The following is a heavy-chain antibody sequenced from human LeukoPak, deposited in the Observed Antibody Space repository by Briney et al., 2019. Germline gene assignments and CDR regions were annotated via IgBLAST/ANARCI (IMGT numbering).Heavy chain of an antibody. Sequence: PGGYLRLSCAASGFTFSSYAMSWVRQAPGKGLEWVSGIIGSASTTYYADSVKGRFTISRDNSNDTLYLQMNSLRAEDTAVYYCAKARYYDSWPYNWFDPWGQGTLVTVSS. D-gene: IGHD3-22*01. CDR1: GFTFSSYA. J-gene: IGHJ5*02. CDR3: AKARYYDSWPYNWFDP. CDR2: IIGSASTT. V-gene: IGHV3-23*01.